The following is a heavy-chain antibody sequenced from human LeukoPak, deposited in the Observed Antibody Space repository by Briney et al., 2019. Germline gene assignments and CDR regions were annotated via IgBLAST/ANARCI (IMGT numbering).Heavy chain of an antibody. V-gene: IGHV3-30*02. D-gene: IGHD6-13*01. CDR3: ASATFSNWFYFDQ. CDR2: IRYDGSDK. CDR1: GFTFSSFG. J-gene: IGHJ4*02. Sequence: GGSLRLSCEASGFTFSSFGMHWVRQAPGKGLEWVAFIRYDGSDKYYGDSVKGRFTISRDNSNNALFLQMNSLRAEDTSTYYCASATFSNWFYFDQWGQGTLVTVSP.